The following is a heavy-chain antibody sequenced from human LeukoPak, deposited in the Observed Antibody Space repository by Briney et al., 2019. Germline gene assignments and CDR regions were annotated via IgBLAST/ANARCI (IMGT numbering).Heavy chain of an antibody. D-gene: IGHD1-26*01. CDR1: GFTFISNG. J-gene: IGHJ4*02. Sequence: GRSLRLSCAALGFTFISNGLHGVGQAPGKGLEGVAVISYDGRNKYYADSVKGRFIISRDNSKNTLYLQMNSLRADDTAVYFCAKDRWELRSPHYWGQGTLVTVSS. CDR2: ISYDGRNK. CDR3: AKDRWELRSPHY. V-gene: IGHV3-30*18.